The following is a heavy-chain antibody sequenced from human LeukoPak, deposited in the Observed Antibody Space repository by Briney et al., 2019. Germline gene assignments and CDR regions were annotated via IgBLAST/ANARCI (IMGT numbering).Heavy chain of an antibody. J-gene: IGHJ6*02. CDR1: GFTFSGYP. Sequence: PGKSLRLSCAASGFTFSGYPIHWVRQAPGKGLEWVAVISYDGSNKYYADSVKGRFTISRDNSKNTLYLQINSLRGEDTAVYYCAGDPRSYGAGYYYYYYGMDVWGQGTTVTVSS. CDR3: AGDPRSYGAGYYYYYYGMDV. V-gene: IGHV3-30-3*01. CDR2: ISYDGSNK. D-gene: IGHD3-10*01.